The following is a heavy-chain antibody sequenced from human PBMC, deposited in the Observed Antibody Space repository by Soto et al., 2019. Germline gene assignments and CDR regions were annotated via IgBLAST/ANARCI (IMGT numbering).Heavy chain of an antibody. J-gene: IGHJ4*02. CDR1: GDSISGDYY. CDR3: ARVQRGDYYPGFDY. D-gene: IGHD4-17*01. V-gene: IGHV4-30-4*01. Sequence: QVQLQESGPGRLKPSQTLSLTCTVSGDSISGDYYWSWIRQSPGKGLEWMGHIYYSGGTFYNPFLKSRLTMSIDTFRGRFSLKLTSVTAADTAVYYCARVQRGDYYPGFDYWGQGTLVTVSS. CDR2: IYYSGGT.